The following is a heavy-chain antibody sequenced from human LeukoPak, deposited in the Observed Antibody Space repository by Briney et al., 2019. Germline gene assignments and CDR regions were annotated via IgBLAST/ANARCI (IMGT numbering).Heavy chain of an antibody. CDR1: GFTFSSYE. D-gene: IGHD3-22*01. J-gene: IGHJ4*02. CDR3: ARDFEYYYDSSGFDY. Sequence: GGSLRLSCAASGFTFSSYEMNWVRQAPGKGLEWVSYISSSGSTIYYADSVKGRFTISRDNAKNSLYLQVNSLRAEDTAVYYCARDFEYYYDSSGFDYWGQGTLVTVSS. V-gene: IGHV3-48*03. CDR2: ISSSGSTI.